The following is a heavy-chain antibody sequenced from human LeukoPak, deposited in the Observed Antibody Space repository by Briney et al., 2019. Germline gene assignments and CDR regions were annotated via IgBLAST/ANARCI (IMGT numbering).Heavy chain of an antibody. Sequence: SETLSLTCAVYGGSFSGYYWSWIRQPPGKGLEWIGEINHSGSTNYNPSLKSRVTLSVDTSKNQFSLKLSSVTAADTAVYYCARARDILTGYRGYCDYWGQGTLVTVSS. CDR2: INHSGST. CDR3: ARARDILTGYRGYCDY. V-gene: IGHV4-34*01. D-gene: IGHD3-9*01. J-gene: IGHJ4*02. CDR1: GGSFSGYY.